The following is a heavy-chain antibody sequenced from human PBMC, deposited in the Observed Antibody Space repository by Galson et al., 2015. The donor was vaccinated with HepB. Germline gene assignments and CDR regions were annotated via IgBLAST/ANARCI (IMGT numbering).Heavy chain of an antibody. D-gene: IGHD5-12*01. CDR3: ARGMYSGYEPWYDP. J-gene: IGHJ5*02. CDR2: IKKDGSEK. CDR1: GFAFSGHW. V-gene: IGHV3-7*03. Sequence: SLRLSCAASGFAFSGHWMSWVRQTPGKGLEWVANIKKDGSEKYYGDSVKGRFTISRDNAKNSLYLQMDSLRAEDTAVYYCARGMYSGYEPWYDPWGQGTLVTVST.